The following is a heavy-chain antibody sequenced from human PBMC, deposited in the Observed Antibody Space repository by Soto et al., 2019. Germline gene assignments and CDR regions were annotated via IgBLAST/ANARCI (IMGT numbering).Heavy chain of an antibody. V-gene: IGHV1-69*06. CDR2: IIPIFGTA. D-gene: IGHD1-26*01. CDR3: ARGEWELLPGYPPISPHYGMDV. CDR1: GGTFSSYA. Sequence: ASVKVSCKASGGTFSSYAISWVRQAPGQGLEWMGGIIPIFGTANYAQKFQGRVTITADKSTSTAYMELSSLRSEDTAVYYCARGEWELLPGYPPISPHYGMDVWGPGTTVTVSS. J-gene: IGHJ6*02.